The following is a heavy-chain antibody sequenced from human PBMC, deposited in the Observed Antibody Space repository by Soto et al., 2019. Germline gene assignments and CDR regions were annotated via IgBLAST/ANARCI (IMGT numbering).Heavy chain of an antibody. Sequence: ASVKVSCKASGGTFSSYAISWVRQAPGQGLEWMGWISAYNGSTNYAQKLQGRVTMTTDTSTSTAYMELRSLRSDDTAVYYCARDMSVTTAGRPFDHWGQGTLVTVSS. CDR3: ARDMSVTTAGRPFDH. CDR2: ISAYNGST. V-gene: IGHV1-18*01. D-gene: IGHD4-17*01. J-gene: IGHJ4*02. CDR1: GGTFSSYA.